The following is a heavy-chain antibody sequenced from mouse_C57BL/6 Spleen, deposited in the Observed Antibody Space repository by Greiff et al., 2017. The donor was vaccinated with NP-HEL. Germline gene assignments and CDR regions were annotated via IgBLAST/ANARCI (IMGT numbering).Heavy chain of an antibody. CDR2: ISSGGDYI. J-gene: IGHJ3*01. CDR3: TRALNYYGSSYSFAY. V-gene: IGHV5-9-1*02. Sequence: DVKLVESGEGLVKPGGSLKLSCAASGFTFSSYAMSWVRQTPEKRLEWVAYISSGGDYIYYADTVKGRFTISRDNARNTLYLQMSSLKSEDTAMYYCTRALNYYGSSYSFAYWGQGTLVTVSA. D-gene: IGHD1-1*01. CDR1: GFTFSSYA.